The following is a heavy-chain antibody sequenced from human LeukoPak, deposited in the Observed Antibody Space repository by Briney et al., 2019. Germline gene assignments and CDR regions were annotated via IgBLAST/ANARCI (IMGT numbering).Heavy chain of an antibody. CDR3: ARQESGPYHYMDV. J-gene: IGHJ6*03. CDR1: GGSISSYY. CDR2: VYYSVST. Sequence: SETLSLTCTVSGGSISSYYWTWIRQAPGKGQEWIGYVYYSVSTNYNPSLKSRVSISQDTSKNQVSLKLSSVTAADTAVYYCARQESGPYHYMDVWGKGTTVTVSS. V-gene: IGHV4-59*08. D-gene: IGHD3-3*01.